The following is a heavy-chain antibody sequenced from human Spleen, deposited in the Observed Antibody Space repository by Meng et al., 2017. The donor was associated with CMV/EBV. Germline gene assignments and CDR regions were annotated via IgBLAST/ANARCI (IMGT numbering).Heavy chain of an antibody. J-gene: IGHJ6*02. CDR3: ARYSKPVVGTSPVIYGMDV. CDR2: MNPGSGRT. V-gene: IGHV1-8*01. D-gene: IGHD1-26*01. Sequence: ASVKVSCKASGHTFSRYDVNWVRLATGQGLEWMGSMNPGSGRTAYGQKFQGRVTMTRDTSINTAYMTVTSLRSDDSAVYYCARYSKPVVGTSPVIYGMDVWGQGTSVTVSS. CDR1: GHTFSRYD.